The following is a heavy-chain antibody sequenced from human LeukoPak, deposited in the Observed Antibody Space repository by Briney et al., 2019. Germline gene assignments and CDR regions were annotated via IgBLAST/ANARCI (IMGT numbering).Heavy chain of an antibody. Sequence: SETLSLTCAVYGGSFNGYYWSWIRQPPGKGLEWIGEIKHTGSTNYNPSLKSRVTIAVDTSKNQSSLRLSSVTAADTAIYYCHSRFLEWLLDYWGQGTLVTVSS. V-gene: IGHV4-34*01. J-gene: IGHJ4*02. CDR1: GGSFNGYY. D-gene: IGHD3-3*01. CDR3: HSRFLEWLLDY. CDR2: IKHTGST.